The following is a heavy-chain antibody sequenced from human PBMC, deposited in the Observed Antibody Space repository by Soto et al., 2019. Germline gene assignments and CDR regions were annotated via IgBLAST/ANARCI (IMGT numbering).Heavy chain of an antibody. CDR3: ARLDIVAEQTTYGLDV. V-gene: IGHV6-1*01. Sequence: SQTLSLTCXISGDSVSSNSAAWNWIRQSPSRGLEWLGRTYYRSKWYNDFAVSVRGRITINTDTSKNQFSLQLNSVTPEDTAVYYSARLDIVAEQTTYGLDVWGQGTTVTVSS. J-gene: IGHJ6*02. CDR2: TYYRSKWYN. D-gene: IGHD5-12*01. CDR1: GDSVSSNSAA.